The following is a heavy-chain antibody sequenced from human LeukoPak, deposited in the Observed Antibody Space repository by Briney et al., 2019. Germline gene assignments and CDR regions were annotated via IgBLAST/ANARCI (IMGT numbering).Heavy chain of an antibody. V-gene: IGHV1-18*01. CDR3: ARDSVAMSTIRDFGY. D-gene: IGHD5-24*01. CDR2: ISAYNGDT. CDR1: GYTFTSDG. Sequence: GASVKVSCKASGYTFTSDGFSWVRQAPGRGLEWMGWISAYNGDTNYAQKLQGRVTMTTDTSTSTAYMELRSLRSDATAVYYCARDSVAMSTIRDFGYWGQGTLVTVSS. J-gene: IGHJ4*02.